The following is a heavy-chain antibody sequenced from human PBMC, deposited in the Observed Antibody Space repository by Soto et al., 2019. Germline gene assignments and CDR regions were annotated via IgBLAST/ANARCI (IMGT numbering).Heavy chain of an antibody. J-gene: IGHJ6*02. D-gene: IGHD6-13*01. Sequence: EVQLLESGGGLVQPGGSLRLSCAASGFTFSSYAMSWVRQGPGKGLEWVSVISGSGDSTYYADSVRGRFTISRDNSKNTLYLQMNSLIAEDTAVYYCAKDRDGAAAGPTKFYGMDVWGQGTTVTVSS. V-gene: IGHV3-23*01. CDR3: AKDRDGAAAGPTKFYGMDV. CDR1: GFTFSSYA. CDR2: ISGSGDST.